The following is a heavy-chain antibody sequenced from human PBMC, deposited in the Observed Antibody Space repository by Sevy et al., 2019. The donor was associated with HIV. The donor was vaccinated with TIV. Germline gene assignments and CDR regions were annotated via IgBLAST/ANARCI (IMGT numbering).Heavy chain of an antibody. Sequence: GGSLRLSCAASGFTFSNARMSWVRKAQGQGLEWVGRIKSKNDGGTKDYAAPVKGRFTISIDDSKNTLYLKMNSLKTEDTAVYYCNTCSGGSCYSNYWGQGTLVTVSS. D-gene: IGHD2-15*01. CDR2: IKSKNDGGTK. V-gene: IGHV3-15*01. J-gene: IGHJ4*02. CDR3: NTCSGGSCYSNY. CDR1: GFTFSNAR.